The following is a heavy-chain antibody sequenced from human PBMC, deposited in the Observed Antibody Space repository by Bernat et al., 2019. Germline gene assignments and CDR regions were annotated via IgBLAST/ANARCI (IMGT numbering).Heavy chain of an antibody. CDR1: GGSISSGGYY. V-gene: IGHV4-31*01. J-gene: IGHJ2*01. CDR2: IYYSGST. Sequence: QVQLQESGPGLVKPSQTLSLTCTVSGGSISSGGYYWSWIRQHPGKGLEWIGYIYYSGSTYYNPSLKSLVTISVDTSKNRFSLKLSAVTAADTAVYYCAREIGTLWGSHRYWYFDLWGRGTLVTVSS. CDR3: AREIGTLWGSHRYWYFDL. D-gene: IGHD7-27*01.